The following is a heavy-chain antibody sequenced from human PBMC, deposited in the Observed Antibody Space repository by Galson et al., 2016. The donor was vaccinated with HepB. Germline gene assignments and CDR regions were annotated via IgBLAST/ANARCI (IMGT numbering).Heavy chain of an antibody. CDR3: AKDSRLKPSYHPH. CDR2: ISGAGGST. CDR1: GFIFSNYA. D-gene: IGHD5-18*01. V-gene: IGHV3-23*01. Sequence: SLRLSCAASGFIFSNYAMNWVRQAPGKGLEWVSSISGAGGSTYYAGSVKGRFTISRDNSKNTLFLQMSSLRVEDTAVYFCAKDSRLKPSYHPHWGEGTLVTVSA. J-gene: IGHJ4*02.